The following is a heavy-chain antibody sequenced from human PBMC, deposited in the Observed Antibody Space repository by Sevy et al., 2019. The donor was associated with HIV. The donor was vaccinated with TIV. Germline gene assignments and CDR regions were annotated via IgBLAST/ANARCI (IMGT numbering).Heavy chain of an antibody. CDR3: ARTYSSSRWYFDL. Sequence: ATVKVSCKASGYTFTSYYMHWVRQAPGQGLEWMGIINPSGGSTSYAQRFQGRVTMTRDTSTSTVYMELSSLRSEDTAVYYCARTYSSSRWYFDLWGRGTLVTVSS. V-gene: IGHV1-46*01. CDR1: GYTFTSYY. D-gene: IGHD6-13*01. CDR2: INPSGGST. J-gene: IGHJ2*01.